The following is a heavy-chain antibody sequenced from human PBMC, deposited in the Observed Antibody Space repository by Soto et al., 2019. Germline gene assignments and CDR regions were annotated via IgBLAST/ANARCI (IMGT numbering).Heavy chain of an antibody. V-gene: IGHV3-73*01. D-gene: IGHD6-19*01. Sequence: PGGSLRLSCAASGFSFSGSAIHWVRQASGKGLEWVGRIRSKINNYATAYAASVKGRFTISRDDSKNTAYLQMISLKSEDTAVYYCTRHEGTSGSRFDXWGQGTLVTVSS. J-gene: IGHJ4*02. CDR2: IRSKINNYAT. CDR1: GFSFSGSA. CDR3: TRHEGTSGSRFDX.